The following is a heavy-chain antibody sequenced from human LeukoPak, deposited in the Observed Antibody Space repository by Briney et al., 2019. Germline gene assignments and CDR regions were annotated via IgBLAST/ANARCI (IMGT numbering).Heavy chain of an antibody. CDR2: FDPEDGET. CDR3: AAAVGATTWRVFDY. J-gene: IGHJ4*02. D-gene: IGHD1-26*01. V-gene: IGHV1-24*01. Sequence: GASVKVSCKVSRYTLTELSMHWVRQAPGKGLEWMGGFDPEDGETIYAQKFQGRVTMTEDTSTDTAYMELSSLRSEDTAVYYCAAAVGATTWRVFDYWGQGTLVTVSS. CDR1: RYTLTELS.